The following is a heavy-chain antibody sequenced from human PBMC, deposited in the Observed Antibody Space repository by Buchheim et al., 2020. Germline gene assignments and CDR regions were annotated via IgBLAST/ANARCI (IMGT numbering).Heavy chain of an antibody. Sequence: QVQLVQSGAEVKKPGASVKVSCKASGYTFTSYDINWVRQATGQGLEWMGWMNPNSGNTGYAQKFQGRVTMTRNTSISTAYMELSSLRSEDTAVYYCARDRPYYYDSSGYYPSYYFDYWGQGTL. CDR1: GYTFTSYD. V-gene: IGHV1-8*01. J-gene: IGHJ4*02. CDR2: MNPNSGNT. D-gene: IGHD3-22*01. CDR3: ARDRPYYYDSSGYYPSYYFDY.